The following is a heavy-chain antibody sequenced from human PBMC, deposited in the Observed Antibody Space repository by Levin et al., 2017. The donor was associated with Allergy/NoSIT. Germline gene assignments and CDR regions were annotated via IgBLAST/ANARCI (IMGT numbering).Heavy chain of an antibody. J-gene: IGHJ4*02. Sequence: GGSLRLSCAASGFTLSSYGMHWVRQAPGKGPEWVAVIWYDGSNKFYVDSVKGRFTISRDISKNTLYLQMNSLRVEDTAVYYCARGVAGTHFDYWGQGTLVTVSS. CDR2: IWYDGSNK. D-gene: IGHD6-19*01. CDR1: GFTLSSYG. V-gene: IGHV3-33*01. CDR3: ARGVAGTHFDY.